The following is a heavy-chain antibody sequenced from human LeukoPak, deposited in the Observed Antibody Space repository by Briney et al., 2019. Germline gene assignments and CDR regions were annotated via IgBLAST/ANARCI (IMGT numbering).Heavy chain of an antibody. D-gene: IGHD3-10*01. Sequence: SETLSLACTVSGGSISSYYWSWIRQPPGKGLEWIGYIYYGGSTNYNPSLKSRVTILVDTSKKQFSLRLSSVTAADTAVYYCARHGPSERVYYYMDVWGKGTTVTVSS. CDR3: ARHGPSERVYYYMDV. CDR1: GGSISSYY. CDR2: IYYGGST. J-gene: IGHJ6*03. V-gene: IGHV4-59*08.